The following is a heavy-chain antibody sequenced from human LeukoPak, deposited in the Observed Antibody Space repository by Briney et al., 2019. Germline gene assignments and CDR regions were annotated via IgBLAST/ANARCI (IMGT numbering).Heavy chain of an antibody. CDR1: GFTFNSYA. J-gene: IGHJ4*02. Sequence: GGSLRLSCAASGFTFNSYAISWVRQAPGKGLEWVSAISGGGGNTYYADSVKGRFTISRDNSKNTLYLQMNSLRAEDTAVYYCAKDRRIAPNYFDYWGQGTLVTVSS. V-gene: IGHV3-23*01. CDR2: ISGGGGNT. D-gene: IGHD6-6*01. CDR3: AKDRRIAPNYFDY.